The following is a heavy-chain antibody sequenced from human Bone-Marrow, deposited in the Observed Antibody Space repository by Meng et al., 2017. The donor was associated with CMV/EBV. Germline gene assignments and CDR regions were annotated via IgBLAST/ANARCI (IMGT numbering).Heavy chain of an antibody. J-gene: IGHJ5*02. CDR2: ISSSSSYI. D-gene: IGHD6-19*01. CDR3: ARTVAGTGSAGFDP. CDR1: GFTFSSYS. Sequence: LSLTCAASGFTFSSYSMNWVRQAPGKGLEWVSSISSSSSYIYYADSVKGRFTISRDNAKNSLYLQMNSLRAEDTAVYYCARTVAGTGSAGFDPWGQGTLVTVSS. V-gene: IGHV3-21*01.